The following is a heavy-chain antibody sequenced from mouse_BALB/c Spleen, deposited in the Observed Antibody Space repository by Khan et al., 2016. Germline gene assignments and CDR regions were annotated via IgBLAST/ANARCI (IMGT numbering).Heavy chain of an antibody. Sequence: QIQLVQSGPELKKPGKTVKISCKASGYTFTNYGMNWVKQAPGKGLKWTGWPNTYSGESTYADDFKGRFAFSLETSANTAYLQINNLKNEDTATYYCARYRYYYGSSKYFDVWVAGTRGTVST. CDR1: GYTFTNYG. CDR3: ARYRYYYGSSKYFDV. D-gene: IGHD1-1*01. V-gene: IGHV9-3-1*01. CDR2: PNTYSGES. J-gene: IGHJ1*01.